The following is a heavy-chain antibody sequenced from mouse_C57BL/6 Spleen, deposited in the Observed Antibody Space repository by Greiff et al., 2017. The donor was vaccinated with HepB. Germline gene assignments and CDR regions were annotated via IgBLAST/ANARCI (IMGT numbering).Heavy chain of an antibody. J-gene: IGHJ2*01. V-gene: IGHV1-64*01. CDR2: IHPNSGST. CDR1: GYTFTSYW. D-gene: IGHD1-1*01. CDR3: AIYYGSRRDYFDY. Sequence: QVQLKQPGAELVKPGASVKLSCKASGYTFTSYWMHWVKQRPGQGLEWIGMIHPNSGSTNYNEKFKSKATLTVDKSSSTAYMQLSSLTSEDSAVYYCAIYYGSRRDYFDYWGQGTTLTVSS.